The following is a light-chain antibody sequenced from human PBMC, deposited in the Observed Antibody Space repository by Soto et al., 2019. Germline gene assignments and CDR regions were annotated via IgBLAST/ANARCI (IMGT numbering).Light chain of an antibody. J-gene: IGLJ1*01. Sequence: QSVLTQPPSASGTPGQRVTISCSGSSSNIGSNTVNWYQQLPGTAPKLLIYSNNQRPSGVPDRFSGSKSGTSASLAISGLQSEDEADYYCSSYTTSSNYVFGSGTKVTVL. CDR3: SSYTTSSNYV. V-gene: IGLV1-44*01. CDR1: SSNIGSNT. CDR2: SNN.